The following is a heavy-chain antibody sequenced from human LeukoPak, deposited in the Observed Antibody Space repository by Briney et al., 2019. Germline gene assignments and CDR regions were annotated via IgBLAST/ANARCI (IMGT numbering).Heavy chain of an antibody. CDR3: ARFPQGAGE. V-gene: IGHV1-2*02. D-gene: IGHD7-27*01. J-gene: IGHJ4*02. Sequence: ASVKVSCKASGYTFTDYYIHWVRQAPGQGLEWMGWIKPRIGDTNYAQKFQGRVTKTRDTSISTAYMELSSLKSDDTAVYYCARFPQGAGEWGQGTLVTVSS. CDR1: GYTFTDYY. CDR2: IKPRIGDT.